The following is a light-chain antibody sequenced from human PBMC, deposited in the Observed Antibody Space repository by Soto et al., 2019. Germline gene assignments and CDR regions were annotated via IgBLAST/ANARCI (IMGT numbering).Light chain of an antibody. CDR2: EVS. Sequence: QSALTQPASVSGSPGQSITISCTGTSSDVGGYNYVSWYQQHPGKAPKLMIYEVSNRPSGVSNRFSASKSGNRGSLTISGLQDEDEADYYCSSYTSSSIDYVFGTGTKVTVL. CDR3: SSYTSSSIDYV. CDR1: SSDVGGYNY. V-gene: IGLV2-14*01. J-gene: IGLJ1*01.